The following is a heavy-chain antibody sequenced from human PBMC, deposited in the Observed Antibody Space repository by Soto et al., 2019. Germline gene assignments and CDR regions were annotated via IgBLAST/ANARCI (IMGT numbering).Heavy chain of an antibody. CDR2: IYWVDDK. CDR3: IQSRCGGDCLQSYASYYYYGMDV. D-gene: IGHD2-21*02. V-gene: IGHV2-5*02. CDR1: AFSLSTGGVG. J-gene: IGHJ6*02. Sequence: QITLKESGPTLVKPTQTLTLTCTFSAFSLSTGGVGVGWIRQPPGKALEWLALIYWVDDKRYSPSRRSRLTNTKDNSKNQVVLTMTNTDPVDTATYYCIQSRCGGDCLQSYASYYYYGMDVWGQGTTVTVSS.